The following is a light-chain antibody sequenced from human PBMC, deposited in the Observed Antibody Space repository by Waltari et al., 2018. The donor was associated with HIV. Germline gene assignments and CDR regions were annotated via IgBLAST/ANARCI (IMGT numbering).Light chain of an antibody. Sequence: QSALTQPASVSGSPGPSISISCTGTSSDVGAYNSVSWYQQHPGQAPKLIIYDVNYRPSGISSRFSGSKSGNTASRTISGLQAEDEADYYCSSYTGSDTLLGVFGTGTKVTVL. CDR1: SSDVGAYNS. J-gene: IGLJ1*01. CDR2: DVN. CDR3: SSYTGSDTLLGV. V-gene: IGLV2-14*01.